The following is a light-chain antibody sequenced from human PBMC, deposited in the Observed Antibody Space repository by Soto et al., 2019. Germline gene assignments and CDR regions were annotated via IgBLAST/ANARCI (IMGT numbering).Light chain of an antibody. V-gene: IGLV1-44*01. CDR2: GDN. Sequence: QAVVTQPPSASGTPGQRVTISCSGSSSNIGSHPVNWYQQLPGTAPKLLLYGDNQRPSGVPDRFSASKSGASASLAISGLQSEDEATYYCASWDNSLNGLYVFGAGTKVTVL. J-gene: IGLJ1*01. CDR3: ASWDNSLNGLYV. CDR1: SSNIGSHP.